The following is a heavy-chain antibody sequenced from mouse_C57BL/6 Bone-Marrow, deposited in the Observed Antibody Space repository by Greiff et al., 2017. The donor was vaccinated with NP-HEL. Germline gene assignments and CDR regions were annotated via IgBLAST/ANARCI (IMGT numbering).Heavy chain of an antibody. V-gene: IGHV1-76*01. J-gene: IGHJ1*03. D-gene: IGHD1-1*01. CDR2: IYPGSGNT. CDR3: ARDGYYGSSYDWYFDV. CDR1: GYTFTDYY. Sequence: QVQLQQSGAELVRPGASVKLSCKASGYTFTDYYINWVKQRPGQGLEWIARIYPGSGNTYYNEKFKGKATLTAAKSSSTAYMQLSSLTSEDSAVYFCARDGYYGSSYDWYFDVWGTGTTVTVAS.